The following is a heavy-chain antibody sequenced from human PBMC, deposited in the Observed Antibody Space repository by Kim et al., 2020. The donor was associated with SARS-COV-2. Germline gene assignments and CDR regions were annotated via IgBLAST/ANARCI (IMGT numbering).Heavy chain of an antibody. CDR2: ITKSSTTI. CDR1: GFTFSAYD. J-gene: IGHJ3*02. Sequence: GGSLRLSCATSGFTFSAYDMNWVRQAPGKGLEWLSFITKSSTTIYYADSVEGRFTISRDNAKNSLFLQMNSLRDEDTALYYCVRDRMGGAFDMWCQGTMVTVSS. V-gene: IGHV3-48*02. CDR3: VRDRMGGAFDM. D-gene: IGHD3-16*01.